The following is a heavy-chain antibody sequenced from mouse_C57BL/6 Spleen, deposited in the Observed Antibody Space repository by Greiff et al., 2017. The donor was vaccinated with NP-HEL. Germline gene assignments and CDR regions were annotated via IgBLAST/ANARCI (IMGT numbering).Heavy chain of an antibody. J-gene: IGHJ1*03. V-gene: IGHV5-4*01. D-gene: IGHD1-1*01. Sequence: DVQLVESGGGLVKPGGSLKLSCAASGFTFSSYAMSWVRQTPEKRLEWVATISDGGSYTYYPDNVKGRFTISRDNAKNNLYLQMSHLKSEDTAMYYCARSHYGSSSYWYFDVWGTGTTVTVSS. CDR1: GFTFSSYA. CDR3: ARSHYGSSSYWYFDV. CDR2: ISDGGSYT.